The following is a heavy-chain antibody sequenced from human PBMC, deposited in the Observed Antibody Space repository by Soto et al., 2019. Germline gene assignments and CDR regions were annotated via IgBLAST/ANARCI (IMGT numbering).Heavy chain of an antibody. D-gene: IGHD2-15*01. Sequence: QPGGSVRLSCAASGFTFSSYGMHWVRQAPGKGLEWVAVISYDGNNKYYADSVKGRFTISRDNSKNTLYLQMNSLRAEDTAVYYCAKDEVLVVAVARDYYGMDVWGQGTTVTVSS. J-gene: IGHJ6*02. CDR1: GFTFSSYG. CDR2: ISYDGNNK. CDR3: AKDEVLVVAVARDYYGMDV. V-gene: IGHV3-30*18.